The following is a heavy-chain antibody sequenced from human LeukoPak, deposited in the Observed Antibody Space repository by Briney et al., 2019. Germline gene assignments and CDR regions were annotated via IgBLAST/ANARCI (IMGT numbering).Heavy chain of an antibody. J-gene: IGHJ4*02. CDR1: GGSISSSNW. CDR2: IYHSGST. D-gene: IGHD5-24*01. V-gene: IGHV4-4*02. CDR3: ARDHRVGPGRDGYKHLYFDY. Sequence: SETLSLTCAVSGGSISSSNWWSWVRQPPGKGLEWIGEIYHSGSTNYNPSLKSRVTISVDKSKNQFSLKLSSVTAADTAVYYCARDHRVGPGRDGYKHLYFDYWGQGTLVTVSS.